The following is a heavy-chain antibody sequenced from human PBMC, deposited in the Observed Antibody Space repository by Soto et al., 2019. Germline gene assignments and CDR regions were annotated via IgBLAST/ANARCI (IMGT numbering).Heavy chain of an antibody. D-gene: IGHD4-17*01. J-gene: IGHJ6*03. CDR3: ATNDYYGDYQDDYYYYMDV. V-gene: IGHV3-48*01. CDR2: ISSSSSTI. Sequence: GGSLRLSCAASGFTFSSYSMNWVRQAPGKGLEWVSYISSSSSTIYYADLVKGRFTISRDNAKNSLYLQMNSLRAEDTAVYYCATNDYYGDYQDDYYYYMDVWGKGTTVTVSS. CDR1: GFTFSSYS.